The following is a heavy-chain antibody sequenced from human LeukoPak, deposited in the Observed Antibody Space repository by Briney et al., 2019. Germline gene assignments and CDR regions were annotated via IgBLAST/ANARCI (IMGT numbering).Heavy chain of an antibody. Sequence: PEMSLRLSCAASGFTFRNHGMHWVRQAPGKGLEWVGRIKSKTDGGTTDYAAPVKGRFTISRDDSKNTLYLQMNSLKTEDTAVYYCTTVAPGSSSWIDAFDIWGQGTMVTVSS. CDR1: GFTFRNHG. V-gene: IGHV3-15*01. J-gene: IGHJ3*02. CDR3: TTVAPGSSSWIDAFDI. D-gene: IGHD6-13*01. CDR2: IKSKTDGGTT.